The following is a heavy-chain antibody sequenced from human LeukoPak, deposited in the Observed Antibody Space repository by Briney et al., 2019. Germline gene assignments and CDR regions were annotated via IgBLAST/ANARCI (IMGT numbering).Heavy chain of an antibody. CDR3: AKDSLRAYYYDSSGYFDY. CDR1: GFTFSSYG. J-gene: IGHJ4*02. D-gene: IGHD3-22*01. Sequence: GGSLRLSCAASGFTFSSYGMHWVRQAPGKGLEWVAVIWYGGSNKYYADSVKGRFTISRDNSKNTLYLQMNSLRAEDTAVYYCAKDSLRAYYYDSSGYFDYWGQGTLVTVSS. V-gene: IGHV3-30*02. CDR2: IWYGGSNK.